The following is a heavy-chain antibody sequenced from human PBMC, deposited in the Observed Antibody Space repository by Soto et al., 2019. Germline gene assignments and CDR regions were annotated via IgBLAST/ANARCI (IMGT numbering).Heavy chain of an antibody. V-gene: IGHV3-30*18. J-gene: IGHJ6*02. CDR2: ISYDGSNK. CDR1: GFTFSSYG. D-gene: IGHD2-2*01. Sequence: GGSLRLSCAASGFTFSSYGMHWVRQAPGKGLEWVAVISYDGSNKYYADSVKGRFTISRDNSKNTLYLQMNSLRAEDTAVYYWVKNLRGGGKGYFSSTSCYAGMDVWGQGTTVTVSS. CDR3: VKNLRGGGKGYFSSTSCYAGMDV.